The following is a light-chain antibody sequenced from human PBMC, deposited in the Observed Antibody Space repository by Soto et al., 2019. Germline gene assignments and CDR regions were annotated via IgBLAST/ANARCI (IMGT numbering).Light chain of an antibody. CDR2: DAS. CDR1: QSVSSY. CDR3: QQRRNWPPFT. J-gene: IGKJ3*01. Sequence: EIVLTQSPATLSLSPGERATLSCRASQSVSSYLAWYQQKPGQAPRLLIYDASNRATGIPARFSGSGSGTDFTLTISSLEHEDFAVYYCQQRRNWPPFTFGPGTKVDIK. V-gene: IGKV3-11*01.